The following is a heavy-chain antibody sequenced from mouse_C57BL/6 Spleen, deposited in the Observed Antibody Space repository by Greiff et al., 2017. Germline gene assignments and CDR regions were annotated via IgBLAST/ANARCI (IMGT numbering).Heavy chain of an antibody. J-gene: IGHJ4*01. Sequence: VQLQQSGTVLARPGASVKMSCKASGYTFTSYCMHWVKQRPGQGLEWIGAIYPGNSDTSYNQKFKGKAKLTAVTSAITAYMALSSLTNEDSAVYYCTRWEKTFYAMDYWGQGTSVTVSS. V-gene: IGHV1-5*01. CDR2: IYPGNSDT. D-gene: IGHD4-1*01. CDR3: TRWEKTFYAMDY. CDR1: GYTFTSYC.